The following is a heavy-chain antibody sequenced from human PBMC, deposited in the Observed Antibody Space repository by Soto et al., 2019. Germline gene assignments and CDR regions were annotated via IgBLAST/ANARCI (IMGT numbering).Heavy chain of an antibody. CDR3: ARVPFGVGEWFDP. D-gene: IGHD3-10*01. J-gene: IGHJ5*02. CDR1: GGSISSDGYY. CDR2: IYNTGAT. Sequence: QVQLQEAGPGLVKPSQTLSLTCTVSGGSISSDGYYWSWIRQFPGKGLAWIGYIYNTGATYYNPSLKSGLTISFGTSKNQFSLKLTSVSAADTAVYYCARVPFGVGEWFDPWGQGTLVTVSS. V-gene: IGHV4-31*03.